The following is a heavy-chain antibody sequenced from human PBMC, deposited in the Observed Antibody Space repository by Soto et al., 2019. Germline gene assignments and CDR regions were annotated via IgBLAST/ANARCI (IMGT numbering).Heavy chain of an antibody. D-gene: IGHD6-13*01. CDR2: INHSGST. V-gene: IGHV4-34*01. J-gene: IGHJ4*02. CDR3: ARGGSSPLYY. CDR1: GGSFSGYY. Sequence: QVQLQQWGAGLLKPSETLFPTSAAYGGSFSGYYWSWIRQPPGKGLEWIGEINHSGSTNYNPSLKSRVTISVDTSKNPFSLTLSSVTAADTAVYYCARGGSSPLYYWGQGTLVTVSS.